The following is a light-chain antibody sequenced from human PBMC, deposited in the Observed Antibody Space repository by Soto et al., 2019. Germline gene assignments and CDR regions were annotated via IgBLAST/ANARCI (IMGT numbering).Light chain of an antibody. CDR2: AAS. CDR1: QSVANNH. V-gene: IGKV3-20*01. J-gene: IGKJ3*01. CDR3: HHYGRSPLFT. Sequence: EVVLTQSPGTLSLSAGERATLSCRASQSVANNHLAWYQQRPGQAPRLLIYAASTRAAGIPDRFSGSGSGTDFTLPISRLEPEDFGVFFCHHYGRSPLFTFGPGTTVDMK.